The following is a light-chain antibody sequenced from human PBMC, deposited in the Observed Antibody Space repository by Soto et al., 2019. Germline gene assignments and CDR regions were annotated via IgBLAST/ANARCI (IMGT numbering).Light chain of an antibody. J-gene: IGLJ3*02. Sequence: QSVLTQPASVSGSPGQSITISCTGTSSDVGRYNLVSWYQQLPGKAPRLIISDVTKRPSGISNRFSGSKSGSTASLTISGLQAEDEADYYCSSYADTDTFGVFGGGTQLTVL. CDR1: SSDVGRYNL. CDR3: SSYADTDTFGV. CDR2: DVT. V-gene: IGLV2-23*02.